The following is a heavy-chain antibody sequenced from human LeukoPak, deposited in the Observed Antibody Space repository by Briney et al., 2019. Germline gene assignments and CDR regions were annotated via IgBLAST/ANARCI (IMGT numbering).Heavy chain of an antibody. V-gene: IGHV3-7*01. D-gene: IGHD2-2*01. CDR2: IKQDGSEK. J-gene: IGHJ4*02. CDR1: GFTFSDYW. CDR3: VRGPYALY. Sequence: GGSLRLSCEASGFTFSDYWLSWVRQAPGKGLEWVANIKQDGSEKNYVDSVKGRFTISRGNAKNSLYLQMNSLRAEDTAVYYCVRGPYALYWGQGTLVSVSS.